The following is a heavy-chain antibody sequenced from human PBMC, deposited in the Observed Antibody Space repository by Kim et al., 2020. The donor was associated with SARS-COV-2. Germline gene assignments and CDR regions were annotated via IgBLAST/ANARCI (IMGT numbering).Heavy chain of an antibody. V-gene: IGHV3-30*18. CDR3: ANLDAAVYAMDV. CDR2: ILWDASNK. CDR1: GFSFNTYG. D-gene: IGHD5-18*01. J-gene: IGHJ6*02. Sequence: GRSLRLSCTASGFSFNTYGMHWVRQAPGKGLEWVAAILWDASNKYYADSVKGRFVISRDNFKNTLYLQLNSLRSEDTAVYYCANLDAAVYAMDVWGQGTTVTVSS.